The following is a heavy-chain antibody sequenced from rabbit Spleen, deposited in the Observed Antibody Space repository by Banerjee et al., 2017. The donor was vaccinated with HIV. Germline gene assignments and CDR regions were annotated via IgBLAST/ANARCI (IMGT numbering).Heavy chain of an antibody. J-gene: IGHJ4*01. Sequence: QSLEESGGGLVKPGASLTLTCKASGFSFNSGYDMCWVRQAPGKGLEWVACAYAGSSGSTYSATWAKGRFTISKTSSTTVTLQMTSLTAADTATYFCLREGLWGQGTLVTVS. V-gene: IGHV1S40*01. CDR2: AYAGSSGST. CDR1: GFSFNSGYD. CDR3: LREGL.